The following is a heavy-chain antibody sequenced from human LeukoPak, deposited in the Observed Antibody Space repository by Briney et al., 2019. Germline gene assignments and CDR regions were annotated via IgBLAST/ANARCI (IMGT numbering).Heavy chain of an antibody. J-gene: IGHJ4*02. D-gene: IGHD3-3*01. CDR1: GFTFSDYY. CDR3: ARGGNYDFWSGYMNYFDY. V-gene: IGHV3-11*06. Sequence: GGSLRLSCAASGFTFSDYYMTWIRLAPGKGLEWVSSISSSSSYIYYADSVKGRFTISRDNAKNSLYLQMNSLRAEDTAVYYCARGGNYDFWSGYMNYFDYWGQGTLVTVSS. CDR2: ISSSSSYI.